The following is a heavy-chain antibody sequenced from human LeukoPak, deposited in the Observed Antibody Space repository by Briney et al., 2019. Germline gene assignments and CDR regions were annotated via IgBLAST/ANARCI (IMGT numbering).Heavy chain of an antibody. J-gene: IGHJ6*03. CDR3: ARDPGSSSYEPHYYYYYMDV. CDR2: INCYNGNT. Sequence: GASVTVSFKTSGYTFTMYGITGVRQAPGQGREWMGGINCYNGNTKYVYSLQDRVIMTRDTSTSTVYMELRRLTSDDTAVYYCARDPGSSSYEPHYYYYYMDVWGKGTTVAVSS. D-gene: IGHD6-6*01. CDR1: GYTFTMYG. V-gene: IGHV1-18*01.